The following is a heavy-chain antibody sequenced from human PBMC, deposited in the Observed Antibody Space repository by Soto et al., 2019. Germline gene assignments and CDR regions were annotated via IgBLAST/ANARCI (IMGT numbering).Heavy chain of an antibody. V-gene: IGHV3-30*18. CDR2: ISYDGDNK. D-gene: IGHD5-18*01. J-gene: IGHJ3*01. CDR3: VKGDLDTAVVNSPDAFDF. CDR1: GFMFNDYC. Sequence: GGSLRLSCEASGFMFNDYCMHWVRQAPGKGLDWVAVISYDGDNKYYAQSVKGRFTISRDNSKNTLFLHMDSLRHEDTAVYHCVKGDLDTAVVNSPDAFDFWGQGTMVTVS.